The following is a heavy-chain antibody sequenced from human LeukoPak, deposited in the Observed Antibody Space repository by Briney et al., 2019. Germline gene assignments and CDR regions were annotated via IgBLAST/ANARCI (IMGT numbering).Heavy chain of an antibody. J-gene: IGHJ5*02. CDR3: ARVGTYYYDSSGYFQP. V-gene: IGHV1-2*02. CDR1: GYTFTGYY. D-gene: IGHD3-22*01. CDR2: INPNSGGA. Sequence: AASVKVSCKASGYTFTGYYMHWVRQAPGQGLEWMGWINPNSGGANYAQKFQGRVTMTRDTSISTAYMELSRLRSDDTAVYYCARVGTYYYDSSGYFQPWGQGTLVTVSS.